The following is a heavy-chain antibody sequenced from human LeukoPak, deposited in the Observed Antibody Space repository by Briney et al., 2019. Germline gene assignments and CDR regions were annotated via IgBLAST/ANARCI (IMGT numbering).Heavy chain of an antibody. Sequence: HPGGSLRLSCAASGFTFSSYAMSWVRQAPGKGLEWVSGISNSGGSTYYADSVKGRFTISRDNSKNTLYLQMNSLRAEDTAVYYCAKDPYRVVVATGNYLDPWGQGTLVTVSS. J-gene: IGHJ5*02. CDR2: ISNSGGST. V-gene: IGHV3-23*01. D-gene: IGHD2-15*01. CDR1: GFTFSSYA. CDR3: AKDPYRVVVATGNYLDP.